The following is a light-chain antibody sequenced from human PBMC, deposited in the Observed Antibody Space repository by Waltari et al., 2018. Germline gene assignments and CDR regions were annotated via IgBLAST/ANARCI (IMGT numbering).Light chain of an antibody. CDR3: QSYDSSLSHWL. CDR1: SSNIGPGYD. V-gene: IGLV1-40*01. CDR2: GNN. Sequence: QSVLTQTPSVSGAPGQRVIISCTGSSSNIGPGYDVHWYQQLPGTAPKLLISGNNNRPSGVPDRFFGSKSGTSASLAITGLQAEDEADYYCQSYDSSLSHWLFGGGTKLTVL. J-gene: IGLJ3*02.